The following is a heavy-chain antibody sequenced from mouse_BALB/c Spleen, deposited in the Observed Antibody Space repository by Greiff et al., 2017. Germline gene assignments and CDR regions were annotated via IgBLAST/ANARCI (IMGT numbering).Heavy chain of an antibody. Sequence: EVQLQQSGAELVKPGASVKLSCTASGFNIKDTYMHWVKQRPEQGLEWIGRIDPANGNTKYDPKFQGKATITADTSSNTAYLQLSSLTSEDTAVYYCASYYYGSSYFDYWGQGTTLTVSS. J-gene: IGHJ2*01. D-gene: IGHD1-1*01. V-gene: IGHV14-3*02. CDR1: GFNIKDTY. CDR3: ASYYYGSSYFDY. CDR2: IDPANGNT.